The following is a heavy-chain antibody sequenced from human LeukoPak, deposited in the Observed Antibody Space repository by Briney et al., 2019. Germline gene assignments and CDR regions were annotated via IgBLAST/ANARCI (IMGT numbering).Heavy chain of an antibody. D-gene: IGHD6-19*01. Sequence: ASVKGSCKASGYTFTRYYMHWVRQAPGQGLEWMGWIKPNSGGTNYAQKFQGRVTMTRDTSISTAYMELSRLRSDDTAVYYCAGIAVAGQDLDYWGQGTLVTVSS. CDR3: AGIAVAGQDLDY. J-gene: IGHJ4*02. CDR1: GYTFTRYY. V-gene: IGHV1-2*02. CDR2: IKPNSGGT.